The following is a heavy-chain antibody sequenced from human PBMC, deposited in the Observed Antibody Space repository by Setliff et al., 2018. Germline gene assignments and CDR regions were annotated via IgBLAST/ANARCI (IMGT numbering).Heavy chain of an antibody. J-gene: IGHJ4*02. V-gene: IGHV4-59*12. CDR3: ARDDTYDFWGGHGHLDS. CDR1: GGSLSSYY. Sequence: PSETLSLTCTVSGGSLSSYYWTWIRQPPGKGLEWIAYIYYSGSTNYNPSLRSRATISVDTSNNQFSLELSSVTAADTAVYYCARDDTYDFWGGHGHLDSWGQGILVTVSS. D-gene: IGHD3-3*01. CDR2: IYYSGST.